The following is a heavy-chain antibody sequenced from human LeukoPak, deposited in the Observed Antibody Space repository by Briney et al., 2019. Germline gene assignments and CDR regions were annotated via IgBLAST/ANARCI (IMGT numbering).Heavy chain of an antibody. CDR2: IYHSGST. V-gene: IGHV4-30-2*01. Sequence: SSQTLSLTCAVSGGSISSGGYYWSWIRQPPGKGLEWIGYIYHSGSTYYNPSLKSRVTISVDRSKNQFSLKLSSVTAADTAVYYCATRIAARPVDPWGQGTLVTVSS. CDR3: ATRIAARPVDP. CDR1: GGSISSGGYY. D-gene: IGHD6-6*01. J-gene: IGHJ5*02.